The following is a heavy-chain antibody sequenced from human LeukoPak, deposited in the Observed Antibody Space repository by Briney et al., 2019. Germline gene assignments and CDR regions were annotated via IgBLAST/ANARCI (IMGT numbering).Heavy chain of an antibody. Sequence: GGSLRLSCAASGFTFSSYPMNWVRQAPGKGLEWVSSISSSSSYIYYADSVKGRFTISRDNAKNSLYLQMNSLRAEDTAVYYCARDPRSGTGIWGQGTLVTVSS. CDR2: ISSSSSYI. CDR3: ARDPRSGTGI. J-gene: IGHJ4*02. D-gene: IGHD1-1*01. CDR1: GFTFSSYP. V-gene: IGHV3-21*01.